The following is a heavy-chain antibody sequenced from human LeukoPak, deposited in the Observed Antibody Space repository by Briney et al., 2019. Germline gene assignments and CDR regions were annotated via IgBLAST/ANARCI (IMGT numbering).Heavy chain of an antibody. CDR2: ISGDGGNT. J-gene: IGHJ5*02. CDR1: GFTFDDYA. D-gene: IGHD6-19*01. V-gene: IGHV3-43*02. CDR3: ARGQQWLIKS. Sequence: GGSLRLSCAASGFTFDDYAMHWVRQAPGKGLEWVSLISGDGGNTYYADSVKGRFTISRDNSKNSLYLQMNSLRTEDTAIYYCARGQQWLIKSWGQGTLVTVSS.